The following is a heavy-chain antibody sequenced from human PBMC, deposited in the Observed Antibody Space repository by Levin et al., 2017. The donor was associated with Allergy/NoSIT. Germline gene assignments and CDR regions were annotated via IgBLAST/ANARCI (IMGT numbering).Heavy chain of an antibody. CDR1: GFTVSSNY. D-gene: IGHD2-2*01. Sequence: ETLSLTCAASGFTVSSNYMSWVRQAPGKGLEWVSVIYSGGSTYYADSVKGRFTISRDNSKNTLYLQMNSLRAEDTAVYYCARPLGSTSCYDCDYMDVWGKGTTVTVSS. CDR3: ARPLGSTSCYDCDYMDV. J-gene: IGHJ6*03. V-gene: IGHV3-53*01. CDR2: IYSGGST.